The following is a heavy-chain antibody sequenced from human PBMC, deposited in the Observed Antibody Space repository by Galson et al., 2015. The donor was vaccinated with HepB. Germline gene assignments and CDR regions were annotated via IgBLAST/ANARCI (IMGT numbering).Heavy chain of an antibody. J-gene: IGHJ5*02. Sequence: SLRLSCAASGFTFSSYEMNWVRQAPGKGLEWVSYISSSGSTIYYTDSVKGRFTISRDNAKNSLYLQMTSLRAEDTAVYYCASGEGRYYDFWSGYFNWFDPWGQGTLVTVSS. V-gene: IGHV3-48*03. D-gene: IGHD3-3*01. CDR3: ASGEGRYYDFWSGYFNWFDP. CDR2: ISSSGSTI. CDR1: GFTFSSYE.